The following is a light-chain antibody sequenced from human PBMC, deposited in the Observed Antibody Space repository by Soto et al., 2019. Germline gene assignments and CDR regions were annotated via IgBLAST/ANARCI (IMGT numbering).Light chain of an antibody. CDR2: DAS. CDR3: QPRRNWHPT. Sequence: EIVLTQFPATLSLSPGERATLSCRASQSVSSYLAWYQQKRGQAPRLLIYDASNRATGIPARFSGSGSGTDFTLTISSLEPEDFDVYYCQPRRNWHPTFGQGTKADI. J-gene: IGKJ1*01. V-gene: IGKV3-11*01. CDR1: QSVSSY.